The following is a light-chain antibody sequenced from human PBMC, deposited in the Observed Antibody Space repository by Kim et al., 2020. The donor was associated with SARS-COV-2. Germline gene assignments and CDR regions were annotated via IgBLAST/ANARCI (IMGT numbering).Light chain of an antibody. Sequence: DIQMTQSPSSLSASVGDRVTITCQASQDIRNYLNWYQQKPGKAPKLLIYEASNLETGVPSRFSGSGSGTDFTFTISSLQPEDIATYYCQQYDNLPYTLGQETKLEI. CDR1: QDIRNY. V-gene: IGKV1-33*01. J-gene: IGKJ2*01. CDR3: QQYDNLPYT. CDR2: EAS.